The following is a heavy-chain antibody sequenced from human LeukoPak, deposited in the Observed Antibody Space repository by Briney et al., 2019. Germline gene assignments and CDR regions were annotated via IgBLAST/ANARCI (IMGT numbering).Heavy chain of an antibody. CDR2: INHSGST. J-gene: IGHJ6*03. Sequence: SETLSLTCAVYGGSFSGYYWSWIRQPPGKGLEWIGEINHSGSTNYNPSLKSRVTISVDTSKNQFSLKLSSVTAADTAVYYCARSASGYDKVGYYYYYMDVWGKGTTVTISS. D-gene: IGHD5-12*01. CDR1: GGSFSGYY. V-gene: IGHV4-34*01. CDR3: ARSASGYDKVGYYYYYMDV.